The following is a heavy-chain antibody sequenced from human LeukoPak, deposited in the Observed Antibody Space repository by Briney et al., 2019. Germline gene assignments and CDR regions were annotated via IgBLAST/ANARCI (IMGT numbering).Heavy chain of an antibody. D-gene: IGHD3-10*02. CDR1: GFTFSDYA. V-gene: IGHV3-23*01. J-gene: IGHJ4*02. CDR2: ISESRDDT. Sequence: GGSLSLSCAASGFTFSDYAMSWVRQAPGKGLEWVSSISESRDDTDNADSVKGRFTISRDNSNNTLYLQMNSLRAEDTAVYYCAREYPGDSMLWEDYFDYWGQGSLVTVSS. CDR3: AREYPGDSMLWEDYFDY.